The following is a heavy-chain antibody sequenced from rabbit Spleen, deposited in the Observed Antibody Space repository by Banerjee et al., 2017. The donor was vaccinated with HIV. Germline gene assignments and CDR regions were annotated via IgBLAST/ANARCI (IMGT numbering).Heavy chain of an antibody. Sequence: QEQLVESGGGLVQPGGSLKLSCKASGFDFSGYGVSWVRQVPGKGLEWIGYIDPVFGVTYYATWVNGRFTISRDNARNTLFLQLNSLTAADTATYLCVREVAARFSLWGPGTLVTVS. CDR1: GFDFSGYG. J-gene: IGHJ4*01. CDR3: VREVAARFSL. CDR2: IDPVFGVT. D-gene: IGHD4-1*01. V-gene: IGHV1S47*01.